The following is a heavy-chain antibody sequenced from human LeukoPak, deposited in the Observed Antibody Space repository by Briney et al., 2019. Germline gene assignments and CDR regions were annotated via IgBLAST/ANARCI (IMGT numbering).Heavy chain of an antibody. J-gene: IGHJ4*02. CDR1: GFTVSSYY. CDR2: IYSGGST. Sequence: GGSLRLSCAASGFTVSSYYMSWVRQAPGKGLEWVSVIYSGGSTYYADSLKGRFTISRDNAKNSLYLQMNSLRAEDTAVYYCARVGRAPGWDYWGQGTLVTVSS. V-gene: IGHV3-53*01. CDR3: ARVGRAPGWDY. D-gene: IGHD2-15*01.